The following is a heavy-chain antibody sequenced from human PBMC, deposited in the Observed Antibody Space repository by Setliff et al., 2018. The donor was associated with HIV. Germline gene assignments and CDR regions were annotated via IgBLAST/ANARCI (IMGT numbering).Heavy chain of an antibody. Sequence: PGGSLRLSCAASGFTFSNYAMSWVRQAPGKGLERVGFIRSKAYGGTTEYAASVKDRFTVARDDSKSIAYLQINSLKTEDTAVYYCTRDKGYAFDIWGQGTMVTVSS. D-gene: IGHD5-18*01. CDR1: GFTFSNYA. V-gene: IGHV3-49*04. J-gene: IGHJ3*02. CDR3: TRDKGYAFDI. CDR2: IRSKAYGGTT.